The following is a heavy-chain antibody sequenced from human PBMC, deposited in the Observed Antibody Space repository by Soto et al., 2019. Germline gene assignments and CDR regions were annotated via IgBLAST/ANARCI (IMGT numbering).Heavy chain of an antibody. D-gene: IGHD4-17*01. V-gene: IGHV3-23*01. J-gene: IGHJ3*01. CDR3: ARDPNGDYLGAFDF. Sequence: EVQLLEPGGGLVQPGGSLRLSCAASGFTFSSFFMSWVRQAPGKGLDWVSGIGANGGGTYYADSVKGRFIISRDNSKNTLHLQANSLRAEDTAVYYCARDPNGDYLGAFDFWGQKTMVTVSS. CDR2: IGANGGGT. CDR1: GFTFSSFF.